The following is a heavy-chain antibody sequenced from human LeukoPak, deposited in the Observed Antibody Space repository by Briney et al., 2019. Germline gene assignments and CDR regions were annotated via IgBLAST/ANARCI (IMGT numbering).Heavy chain of an antibody. V-gene: IGHV3-23*01. Sequence: GGSLRPSCAASGFTFSSYAMSWVRQAPGKGLEWVSTISGSGGSTYYADSVKGRFTISRDNSKNTLYLQMNSLRAEDTAVYYCARPGGCSGDSCYFDYWAQGALVTVSS. CDR2: ISGSGGST. CDR1: GFTFSSYA. J-gene: IGHJ4*02. CDR3: ARPGGCSGDSCYFDY. D-gene: IGHD2-15*01.